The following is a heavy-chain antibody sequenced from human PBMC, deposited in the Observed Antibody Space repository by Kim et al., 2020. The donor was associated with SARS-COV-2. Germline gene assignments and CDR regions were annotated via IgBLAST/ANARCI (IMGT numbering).Heavy chain of an antibody. V-gene: IGHV3-23*01. D-gene: IGHD6-19*01. J-gene: IGHJ4*02. CDR3: AKGPGFSSGSAYFDS. Sequence: ADSAKGRLTISRDNYRNTLYLLMNSLRAEDTAVYYCAKGPGFSSGSAYFDSWGQGTLVTVSP.